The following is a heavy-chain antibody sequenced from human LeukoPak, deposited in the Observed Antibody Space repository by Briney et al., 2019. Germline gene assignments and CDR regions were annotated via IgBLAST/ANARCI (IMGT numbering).Heavy chain of an antibody. CDR2: ITYSGYS. Sequence: SETLSLTCNVSGDSMRSYYWSWIRQPPGKGLEWIGYITYSGYSNSNPSFHTRLTLSMDASKNQFSLELESVTAADTAIYFCASLSGGYFDSDLWGQGTLVTVSS. CDR1: GDSMRSYY. V-gene: IGHV4-59*12. J-gene: IGHJ5*02. D-gene: IGHD3-9*01. CDR3: ASLSGGYFDSDL.